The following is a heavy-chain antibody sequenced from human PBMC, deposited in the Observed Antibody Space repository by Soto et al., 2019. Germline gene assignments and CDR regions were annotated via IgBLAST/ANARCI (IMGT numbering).Heavy chain of an antibody. Sequence: QVQLKQSGPGLVRPSGTLSLTCRVSGTSISSSYWWAWVRQSPGKGLEWIGEIYHNGITKYNPSLKSRVSMSIDKSNNQCSLKLTSVTAPDTAVYYCATVPPRIVVVLAEFPTWGQGTLVTVSS. CDR3: ATVPPRIVVVLAEFPT. CDR2: IYHNGIT. V-gene: IGHV4-4*02. D-gene: IGHD2-21*01. CDR1: GTSISSSYW. J-gene: IGHJ4*02.